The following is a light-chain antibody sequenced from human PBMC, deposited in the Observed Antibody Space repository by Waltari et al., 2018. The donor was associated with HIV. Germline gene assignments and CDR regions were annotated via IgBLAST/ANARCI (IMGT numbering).Light chain of an antibody. CDR1: SLRSYY. V-gene: IGLV3-19*01. CDR2: GKN. CDR3: NSRDSSGNRV. J-gene: IGLJ2*01. Sequence: SSELTQDPAVSVALGQTVRITCQGDSLRSYYASWYQQKPGQAPLLVIYGKNNRPSGIPDRFSGSSSGNTASLTITGAQAEDEADYYCNSRDSSGNRVFGGGTKLTVL.